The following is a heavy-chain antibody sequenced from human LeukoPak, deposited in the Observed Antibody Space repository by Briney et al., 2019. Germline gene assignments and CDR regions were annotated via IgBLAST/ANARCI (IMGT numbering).Heavy chain of an antibody. J-gene: IGHJ3*02. D-gene: IGHD1-26*01. V-gene: IGHV1-58*01. CDR3: AATSVGASIIDAFDI. Sequence: SVKVSFKASGFTFTSSAVQWVRQARGQRLEWIGWIVVGRGNKNYAQNFQERVTLTRDMSTGTAYMELGSLRSEDTAVYYCAATSVGASIIDAFDIWGQGTMVTVSS. CDR1: GFTFTSSA. CDR2: IVVGRGNK.